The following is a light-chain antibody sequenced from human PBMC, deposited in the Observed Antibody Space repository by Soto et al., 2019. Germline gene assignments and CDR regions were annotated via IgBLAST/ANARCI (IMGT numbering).Light chain of an antibody. CDR1: SSDVGGYNR. Sequence: QSALTQPPSVSGSPGQSVTISCTGTSSDVGGYNRVSWYQQPPGTAPKLIIYDVTKRPSGVPDRFPGSKSGNTASLTISGLQAEDEADYYCCSYAGSYSWIFGGGTKVTVL. V-gene: IGLV2-11*01. CDR2: DVT. CDR3: CSYAGSYSWI. J-gene: IGLJ2*01.